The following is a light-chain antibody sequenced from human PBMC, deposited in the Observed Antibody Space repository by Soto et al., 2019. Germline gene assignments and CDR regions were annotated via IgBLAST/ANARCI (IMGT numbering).Light chain of an antibody. CDR3: QQFNSSPFT. CDR2: TVS. CDR1: QEIRSS. Sequence: DIQLTQSPSFLSASVGDRLTITCRASQEIRSSLAWYQQKPGKAPNILIYTVSTLQSWVPSRFSGSRSGTEITLTISSLQPEDFATYYCQQFNSSPFTFGGGTKVDI. J-gene: IGKJ4*01. V-gene: IGKV1-9*01.